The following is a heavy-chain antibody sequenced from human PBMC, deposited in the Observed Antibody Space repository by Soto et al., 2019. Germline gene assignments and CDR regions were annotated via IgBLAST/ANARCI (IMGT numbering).Heavy chain of an antibody. CDR2: IIPILGIA. J-gene: IGHJ4*02. CDR1: GGTFSSYT. D-gene: IGHD5-12*01. V-gene: IGHV1-69*02. Sequence: QVQLVQSGAEVKKPGSSVKVSCKASGGTFSSYTISWVRQAPGQGLEWMGRIIPILGIANYAQKFQGRVTITADKSTSTAYMELSSLRSEDTVVYYYARGYSGYDGLENYWGQGTLVTVSS. CDR3: ARGYSGYDGLENY.